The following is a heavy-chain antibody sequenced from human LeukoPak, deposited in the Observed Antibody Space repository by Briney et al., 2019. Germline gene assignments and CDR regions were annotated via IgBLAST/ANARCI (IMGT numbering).Heavy chain of an antibody. CDR1: GFTFSDAW. J-gene: IGHJ4*02. V-gene: IGHV3-15*01. Sequence: PGGSLRLSCAASGFTFSDAWMTWVRQAPGKGLEWVGHIKSKIDGGTTGYAAPVKGRFTISGDDSKNTVYLQMNSLKSEDTAVYFCTPGWYWGQGTLVTVSS. CDR2: IKSKIDGGTT. CDR3: TPGWY. D-gene: IGHD6-19*01.